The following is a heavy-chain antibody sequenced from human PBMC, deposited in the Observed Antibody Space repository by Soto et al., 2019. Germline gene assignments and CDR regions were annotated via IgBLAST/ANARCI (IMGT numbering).Heavy chain of an antibody. CDR2: ISGSGGST. CDR1: GFTFSRYV. J-gene: IGHJ6*02. CDR3: AKDGDV. Sequence: GGSLRLSCAASGFTFSRYVMTWVRQAPGKGLEWVSGISGSGGSTYYADSVKGRFTISRDNSKNTLYLQVNSLRAEDTAIYYCAKDGDVWGQGTTVTVSS. V-gene: IGHV3-23*01.